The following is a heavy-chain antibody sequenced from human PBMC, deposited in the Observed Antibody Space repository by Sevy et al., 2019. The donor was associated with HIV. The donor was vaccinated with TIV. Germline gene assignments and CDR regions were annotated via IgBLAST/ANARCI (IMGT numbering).Heavy chain of an antibody. Sequence: SETLSLTCTVSGGSISSSNYYWGWIRQAPGKGQEWIGTIYYSGIAYYNPSLKSRVTISVDTSKNQFSLRLSSVTTADAAVYYWSRSYCSRTNCYQNWFDPWGLGTLVTVSS. D-gene: IGHD2-2*01. CDR2: IYYSGIA. CDR1: GGSISSSNYY. J-gene: IGHJ5*02. CDR3: SRSYCSRTNCYQNWFDP. V-gene: IGHV4-39*01.